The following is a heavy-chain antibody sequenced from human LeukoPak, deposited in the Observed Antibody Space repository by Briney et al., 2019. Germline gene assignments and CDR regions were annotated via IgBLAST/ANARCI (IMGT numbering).Heavy chain of an antibody. J-gene: IGHJ4*02. D-gene: IGHD2-15*01. CDR3: ASRSIGYCSGGSCYSF. Sequence: GGSLRLSCAASGFTFSSYSMNWVRQAPGKGLEWVSSISSSSSYIYYADSVKGRFTISRDNAKNSLYLQMNSLRAEDTAVYYCASRSIGYCSGGSCYSFWGQGTLVTVSS. V-gene: IGHV3-21*01. CDR1: GFTFSSYS. CDR2: ISSSSSYI.